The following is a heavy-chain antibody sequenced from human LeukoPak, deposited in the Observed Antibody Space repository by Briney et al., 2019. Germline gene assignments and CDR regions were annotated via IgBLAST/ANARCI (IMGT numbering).Heavy chain of an antibody. CDR2: INHSGST. J-gene: IGHJ6*02. CDR3: ARGYGSNYYYYYGMDV. Sequence: SETLSLTCAVYGRSFSGYYWSWIRQPPGKGLEWIGEINHSGSTNYNPSLKSRVTISVDTSKNQFSLKLSSVTAADTAVYYCARGYGSNYYYYYGMDVWGQGTTVTVSS. D-gene: IGHD3-10*01. V-gene: IGHV4-34*01. CDR1: GRSFSGYY.